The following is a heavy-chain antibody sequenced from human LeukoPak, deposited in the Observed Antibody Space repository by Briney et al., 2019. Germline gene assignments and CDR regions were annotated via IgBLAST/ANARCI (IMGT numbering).Heavy chain of an antibody. Sequence: ASVKVSCKASGGTFSSYAISWVRQAPGQGLEWMGRIIPILGIANYAQKFQGRVTITADKSTSTAYMGLSSLRSEDTAVYYCASGVVVAATYSYWGQGTLVTVSS. D-gene: IGHD2-15*01. J-gene: IGHJ4*02. CDR1: GGTFSSYA. CDR2: IIPILGIA. CDR3: ASGVVVAATYSY. V-gene: IGHV1-69*04.